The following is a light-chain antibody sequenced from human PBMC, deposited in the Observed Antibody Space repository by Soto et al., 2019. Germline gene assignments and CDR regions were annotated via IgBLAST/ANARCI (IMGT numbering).Light chain of an antibody. J-gene: IGLJ3*02. Sequence: QSVLTQPPSASGTPGQRVTISCSGSSSNIGGNPVNWYQQLPGTAPKLLNYNNNQRPSGVPERFSGSKSGTSASLAISGLQSEDEADYYCAAWHDSLNGQVFGGGTKLTVL. CDR3: AAWHDSLNGQV. CDR1: SSNIGGNP. CDR2: NNN. V-gene: IGLV1-44*01.